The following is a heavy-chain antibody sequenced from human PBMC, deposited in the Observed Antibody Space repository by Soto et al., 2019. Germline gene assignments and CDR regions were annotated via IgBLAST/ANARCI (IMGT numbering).Heavy chain of an antibody. Sequence: SETLSLTCTVSGGSVSSGSYYWSWIRQPPGKGLEWIGYIYYSGSTNYNPSLKSRVTISVDTSKNQFSLKLSSVTAADTAVYYCARAIDWLQKYNWFDPWGQGTLVTVSS. J-gene: IGHJ5*02. CDR2: IYYSGST. D-gene: IGHD3-9*01. V-gene: IGHV4-61*01. CDR3: ARAIDWLQKYNWFDP. CDR1: GGSVSSGSYY.